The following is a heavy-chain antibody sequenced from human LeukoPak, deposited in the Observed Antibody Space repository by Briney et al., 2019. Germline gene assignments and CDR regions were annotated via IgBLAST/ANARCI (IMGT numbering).Heavy chain of an antibody. CDR3: AREIVVVVAATSRAIDY. Sequence: GASVKVSCKASGYTFTSYYMHWVRQAPGQGLEWMGIINPSGGSTSYAQKFQGRVTMTRDMSTSTVYMELSSLRSEDTAVYYCAREIVVVVAATSRAIDYWAREPWSPSPQ. D-gene: IGHD2-15*01. CDR1: GYTFTSYY. J-gene: IGHJ4*02. CDR2: INPSGGST. V-gene: IGHV1-46*01.